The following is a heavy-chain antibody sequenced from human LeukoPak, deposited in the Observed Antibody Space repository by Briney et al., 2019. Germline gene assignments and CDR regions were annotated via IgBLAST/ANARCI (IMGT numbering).Heavy chain of an antibody. CDR2: ISYDGSNK. CDR1: GFTFSSCA. CDR3: ARDPKGGFSYGWGAFDI. V-gene: IGHV3-30-3*01. J-gene: IGHJ3*02. Sequence: GGSLRLSCAASGFTFSSCAMHWVRQAPGEGLEWVALISYDGSNKYYADSVKGRSTISRDNSKNTLYPQMNSLRAEDTAVYYCARDPKGGFSYGWGAFDIWGQGTMVTVSS. D-gene: IGHD5-18*01.